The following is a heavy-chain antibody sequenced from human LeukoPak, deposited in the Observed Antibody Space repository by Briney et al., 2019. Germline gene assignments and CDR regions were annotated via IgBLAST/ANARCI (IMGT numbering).Heavy chain of an antibody. Sequence: TLSLTCTVSXGXISXGDYYXXWIRQPPXKGLEWIGYIYYSGSTYYNPSLKSRVTISVDTSKNQFSLKLSSVTAADTAVYYCARDLRDAFDIWGQGTMVTVSS. CDR1: XGXISXGDYY. CDR3: ARDLRDAFDI. V-gene: IGHV4-30-4*01. J-gene: IGHJ3*02. CDR2: IYYSGST.